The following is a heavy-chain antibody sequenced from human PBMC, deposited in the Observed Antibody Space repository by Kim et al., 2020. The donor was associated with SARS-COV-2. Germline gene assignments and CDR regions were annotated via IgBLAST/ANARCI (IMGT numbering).Heavy chain of an antibody. D-gene: IGHD3-9*01. CDR1: GDSISSSSLY. V-gene: IGHV4-39*01. CDR2: VHSGGNT. CDR3: AKRLIGLTGTGTFHK. J-gene: IGHJ4*02. Sequence: SETLSLTCSVSGDSISSSSLYWGWVRQPPGKGLEWIGNVHSGGNTYYSPSLKSRVTISVDSSKNQFSLILRSVSAADTAIYFCAKRLIGLTGTGTFHKWGQGTLVTVSS.